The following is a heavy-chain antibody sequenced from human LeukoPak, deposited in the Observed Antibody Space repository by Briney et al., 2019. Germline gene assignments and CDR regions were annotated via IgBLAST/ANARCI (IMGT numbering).Heavy chain of an antibody. CDR1: GYTFTNYG. J-gene: IGHJ4*02. CDR3: ARLYCSGGSCYPDY. Sequence: ASVKVSCKASGYTFTNYGISWLRQAPEQGLEWMGWISAYNGHTNYAQKLQDRLTMTTDTSTTTGYMELRSLRSNDTAIYYCARLYCSGGSCYPDYWGQGTLVTVSS. CDR2: ISAYNGHT. V-gene: IGHV1-18*01. D-gene: IGHD2-15*01.